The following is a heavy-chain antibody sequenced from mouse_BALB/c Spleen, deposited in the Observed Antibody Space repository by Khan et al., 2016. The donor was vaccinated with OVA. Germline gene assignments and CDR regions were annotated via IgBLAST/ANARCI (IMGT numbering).Heavy chain of an antibody. J-gene: IGHJ2*01. CDR2: ISYSGST. V-gene: IGHV3-2*02. CDR3: ASGRLLLRYPDYFDY. CDR1: GYSITSDYV. D-gene: IGHD1-1*01. Sequence: VKLLESGPGLLKPSQSLSLSCTATGYSITSDYVRFWIRQLPGNKLEMVAYISYSGSTTYSPSLRSRISITRDTSTNPFYLPLNSVTTKDTAAYYCASGRLLLRYPDYFDYWGQGTTLTVSS.